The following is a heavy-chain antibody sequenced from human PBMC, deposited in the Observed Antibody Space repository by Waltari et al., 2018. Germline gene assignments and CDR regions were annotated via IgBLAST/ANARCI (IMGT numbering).Heavy chain of an antibody. D-gene: IGHD1-20*01. Sequence: EVQLVESGGGMVTPGGSLSLSCAASGFTFSTSSRHWVRQAPGKGLEWVSSISSSTSYIYYADSVKGRFTISRDNARNSLYLQMNSLRAEDTAVYYCARDINSREDYWGQGTLVTVSS. J-gene: IGHJ4*02. V-gene: IGHV3-21*01. CDR1: GFTFSTSS. CDR3: ARDINSREDY. CDR2: ISSSTSYI.